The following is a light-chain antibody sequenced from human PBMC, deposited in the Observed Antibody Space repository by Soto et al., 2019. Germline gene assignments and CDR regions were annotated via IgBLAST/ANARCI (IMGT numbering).Light chain of an antibody. V-gene: IGKV3-20*01. CDR1: HTFSSSY. J-gene: IGKJ2*01. Sequence: VLSQSPGTLSVSLGERVTLSCRASHTFSSSYLAWYQHKPGQAPRLLIYGASTRATGVPDRFSGSGSGTDFSLTISRVEPEDFAVYYCQQYGRSLVTFGQGTKVDIK. CDR2: GAS. CDR3: QQYGRSLVT.